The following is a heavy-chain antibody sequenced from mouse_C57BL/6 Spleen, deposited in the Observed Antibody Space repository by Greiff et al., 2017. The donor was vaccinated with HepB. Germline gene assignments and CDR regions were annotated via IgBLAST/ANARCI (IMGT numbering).Heavy chain of an antibody. D-gene: IGHD1-1*01. CDR2: ISSGGSYT. CDR3: ARDYDSSYGFAY. V-gene: IGHV5-6*02. Sequence: DVKLVEPGGDLVKPGGSLKLSCAASGFTFSSYGMSWVRQTPDKRLEWVATISSGGSYTYYQDSVKGRFTISRDNAKNTLYLQMSSLKSEDTAKYYCARDYDSSYGFAYWGQGTLVTVSA. J-gene: IGHJ3*01. CDR1: GFTFSSYG.